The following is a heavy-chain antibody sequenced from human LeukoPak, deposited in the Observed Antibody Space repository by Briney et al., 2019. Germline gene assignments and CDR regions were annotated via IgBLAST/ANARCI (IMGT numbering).Heavy chain of an antibody. CDR3: ARRPQIGSDDGPSGLDY. V-gene: IGHV3-48*04. Sequence: GGSLRLSCAASGFTFSSYSMNWVRQAPGKGLEWVSYISSSSSTIYYADSVKGRFTISRDNAKNSLYLQMNSLRAEDTAVYYCARRPQIGSDDGPSGLDYWGQGILVTVSS. CDR1: GFTFSSYS. CDR2: ISSSSSTI. J-gene: IGHJ4*01. D-gene: IGHD1-26*01.